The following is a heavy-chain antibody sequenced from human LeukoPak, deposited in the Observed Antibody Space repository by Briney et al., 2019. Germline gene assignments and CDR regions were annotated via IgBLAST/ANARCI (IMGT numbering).Heavy chain of an antibody. CDR3: AKDPRVVVVPATKFDY. D-gene: IGHD2-2*01. CDR2: ISGSGGST. Sequence: AGGSLRLSCAASGFTFSSYAMSWVRQAPGKGLEWVSAISGSGGSTYYADSVKGRFTISRDNSKNTLYLQMNSLRAEDTAVYYCAKDPRVVVVPATKFDYWGQGTLVTVSS. J-gene: IGHJ4*02. V-gene: IGHV3-23*01. CDR1: GFTFSSYA.